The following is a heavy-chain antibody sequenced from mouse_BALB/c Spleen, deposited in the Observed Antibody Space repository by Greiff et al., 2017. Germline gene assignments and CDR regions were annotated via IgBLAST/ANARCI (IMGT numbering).Heavy chain of an antibody. V-gene: IGHV1-69*02. CDR1: GYTFTSYW. D-gene: IGHD5-1*01. CDR3: ARLREYSYAMDY. CDR2: IDPSDSYT. Sequence: QVQLQQPGAELVKPGASVKLSCKASGYTFTSYWMHWVKQRPGQGLEWIGEIDPSDSYTNYNQKFKGKATLTVDKSSSTAYMQLSSLTSEDSAVYYCARLREYSYAMDYWGQGTSVTVSS. J-gene: IGHJ4*01.